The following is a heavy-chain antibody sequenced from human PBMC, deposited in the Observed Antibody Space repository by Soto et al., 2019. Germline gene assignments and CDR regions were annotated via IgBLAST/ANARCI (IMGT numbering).Heavy chain of an antibody. Sequence: ASVKVSCKASGGTFSSYTISWVRQAPGQGLEWMGRIIPILGIANYAQKFQGRVTITADKSTSTAYMELSSLRSEDTAVYYCAREDIVVVPAALPLRYYYYYGMDVWGQGTTVTVSS. J-gene: IGHJ6*02. V-gene: IGHV1-69*04. D-gene: IGHD2-2*01. CDR2: IIPILGIA. CDR3: AREDIVVVPAALPLRYYYYYGMDV. CDR1: GGTFSSYT.